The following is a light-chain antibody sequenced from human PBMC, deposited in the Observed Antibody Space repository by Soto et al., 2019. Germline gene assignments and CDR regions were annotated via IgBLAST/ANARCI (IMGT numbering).Light chain of an antibody. CDR2: EVS. J-gene: IGLJ1*01. Sequence: QSALTQPPSASGSPGQSVTISCTGNSNDVGHSSFISWYQQHPGKGPKLIIYEVSKRPSGVADRFSGSKSGNTASLGVSGLQDEDEADYFCNAQADNGKHVFGTGTKLTVL. CDR3: NAQADNGKHV. CDR1: SNDVGHSSF. V-gene: IGLV2-8*01.